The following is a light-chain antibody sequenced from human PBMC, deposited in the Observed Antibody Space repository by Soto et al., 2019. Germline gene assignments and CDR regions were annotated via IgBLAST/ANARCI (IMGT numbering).Light chain of an antibody. CDR1: QTISRSL. CDR3: QQYSDAPLT. J-gene: IGKJ4*02. V-gene: IGKV3-20*01. Sequence: EIVLTQSPGTLSLSPGEGATLSCMASQTISRSLLAWYQQKPGQAPRLLIAGASSRATGIPDRFSGSGSGTEFTLTISRLEPEDFAVYYCQQYSDAPLTFGGGTKVQIK. CDR2: GAS.